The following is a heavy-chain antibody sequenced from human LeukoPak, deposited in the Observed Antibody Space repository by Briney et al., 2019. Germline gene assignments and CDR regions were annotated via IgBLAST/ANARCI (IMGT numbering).Heavy chain of an antibody. CDR3: ARVAGRDYDDAFDI. V-gene: IGHV3-21*01. D-gene: IGHD3-22*01. Sequence: PGRSLRLSCAASGFTFSSYSMNWVRQAPGKGLEWVSSISSSSSYIYYADSVKGRFTISRDNAKNSLYLQMNSLRAEDTAVYYCARVAGRDYDDAFDIWGQGTMVTVSS. J-gene: IGHJ3*02. CDR1: GFTFSSYS. CDR2: ISSSSSYI.